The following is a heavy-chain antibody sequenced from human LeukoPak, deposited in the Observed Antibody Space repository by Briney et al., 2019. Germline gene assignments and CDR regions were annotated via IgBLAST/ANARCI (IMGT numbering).Heavy chain of an antibody. Sequence: SETLSLTCTVSGGSISNYYWSWIRQPPGKGLEWIGHIYYSGSTNYNPSLKSRVTISVDTSKNQFSLKLSSVTAADTAVYYCARQYSSGSKLGYDYWGQGTLVTVSS. V-gene: IGHV4-59*08. CDR2: IYYSGST. J-gene: IGHJ4*02. CDR1: GGSISNYY. D-gene: IGHD6-19*01. CDR3: ARQYSSGSKLGYDY.